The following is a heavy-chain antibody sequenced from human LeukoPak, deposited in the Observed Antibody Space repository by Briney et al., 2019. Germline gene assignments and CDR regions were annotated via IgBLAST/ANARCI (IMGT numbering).Heavy chain of an antibody. J-gene: IGHJ4*02. CDR2: ISSSSSYI. D-gene: IGHD2-2*01. V-gene: IGHV3-21*01. Sequence: GGSLRLSCAASGFTFSEYSMNWVRQAPGKGLEWVSSISSSSSYIYYADSVKGRFTISRDNAKNSLYLQMNSLRAEDTAVYYCARASCSSTSCRPTDYWGQGTLVTVSS. CDR3: ARASCSSTSCRPTDY. CDR1: GFTFSEYS.